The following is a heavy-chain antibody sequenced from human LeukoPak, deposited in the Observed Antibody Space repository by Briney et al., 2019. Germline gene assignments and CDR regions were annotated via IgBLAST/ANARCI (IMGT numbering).Heavy chain of an antibody. V-gene: IGHV4-30-4*01. D-gene: IGHD3-10*01. Sequence: SETLSLTCTVSGGSISSGDYYWSWIRQPPGKGLEWIGYIYYSGSTYYNPSLKSRVTISVDTSKNQFSLKLSSVTAADTAVYYCARRYYYGSGSYSYYFDYWGQGTLVTVSS. CDR3: ARRYYYGSGSYSYYFDY. J-gene: IGHJ4*02. CDR2: IYYSGST. CDR1: GGSISSGDYY.